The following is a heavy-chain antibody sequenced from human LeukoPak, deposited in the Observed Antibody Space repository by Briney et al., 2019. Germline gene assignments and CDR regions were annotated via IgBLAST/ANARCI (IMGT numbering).Heavy chain of an antibody. CDR3: AGGFHFYTSGSYDY. V-gene: IGHV1-18*01. Sequence: ASVKVSCKASGYTFTSYGISWVRQAPGQGLEWMGWISAYNGNTNYAQNLQGRVTMTTDTSTTTAYMELRSLRSDDTAVYYCAGGFHFYTSGSYDYWGQGTLVTVSS. D-gene: IGHD3-10*01. CDR1: GYTFTSYG. J-gene: IGHJ4*02. CDR2: ISAYNGNT.